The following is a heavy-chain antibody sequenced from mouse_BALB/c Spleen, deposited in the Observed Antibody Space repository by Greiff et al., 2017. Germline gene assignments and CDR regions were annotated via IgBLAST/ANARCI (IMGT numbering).Heavy chain of an antibody. D-gene: IGHD1-1*01. CDR1: GFTFSSFG. V-gene: IGHV5-17*02. Sequence: EVQGVESGGGLVQPGGSRKLSCAASGFTFSSFGMHWVRQAPEKGLEWVAYISSGSSTIYYADTVKGRFTISRDNPKNTLFLQMTSLRSEDTAMYYCARSPCYYGSPFDYWGQGTTLTVSS. CDR2: ISSGSSTI. CDR3: ARSPCYYGSPFDY. J-gene: IGHJ2*01.